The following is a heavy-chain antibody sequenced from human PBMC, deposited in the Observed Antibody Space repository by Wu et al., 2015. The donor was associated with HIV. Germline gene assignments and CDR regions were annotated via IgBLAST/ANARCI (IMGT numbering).Heavy chain of an antibody. Sequence: QVQLVQSGAEVKKPGASVKVSCKASGYTFTSYYMHWVRQAPGQGLEWMGIINPSGGSTSYAQKFQGRVTITTDESTSTAYMELSSLRSEDTAVYYCDERSGLDYYYYGMDVVGTKGPRSPSP. V-gene: IGHV1-46*01. CDR1: GYTFTSYY. CDR3: DERSGLDYYYYGMDV. J-gene: IGHJ6*02. CDR2: INPSGGST. D-gene: IGHD3-10*01.